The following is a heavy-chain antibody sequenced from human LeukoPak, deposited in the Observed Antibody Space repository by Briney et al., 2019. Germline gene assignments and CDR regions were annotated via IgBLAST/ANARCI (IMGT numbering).Heavy chain of an antibody. CDR2: ISGSGGST. CDR3: ARKAGSVGFDY. J-gene: IGHJ4*02. D-gene: IGHD6-19*01. Sequence: GGSLRLSCAASGFTFSSYAMSWVRQAPGKGLEWVSAISGSGGSTYYADSVKGRFTISRDNSKNTLYLQMSSLRSEDTAVYYCARKAGSVGFDYWGQGTLVTVSS. CDR1: GFTFSSYA. V-gene: IGHV3-23*01.